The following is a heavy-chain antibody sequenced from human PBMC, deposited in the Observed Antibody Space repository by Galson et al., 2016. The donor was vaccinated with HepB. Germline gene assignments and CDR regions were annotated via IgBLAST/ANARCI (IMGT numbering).Heavy chain of an antibody. D-gene: IGHD2-21*01. CDR1: GFIFSNAW. J-gene: IGHJ4*02. CDR3: TTYVDCGGNSCPDY. V-gene: IGHV3-15*07. Sequence: SLRLSCAASGFIFSNAWMNWVRQAPGKGLEWVGRIKSKTDGGTTDYTAPVKGRFTISRDDSKTTLYLQMNSLKTEDTALYYCTTYVDCGGNSCPDYWGRGTLVTVSS. CDR2: IKSKTDGGTT.